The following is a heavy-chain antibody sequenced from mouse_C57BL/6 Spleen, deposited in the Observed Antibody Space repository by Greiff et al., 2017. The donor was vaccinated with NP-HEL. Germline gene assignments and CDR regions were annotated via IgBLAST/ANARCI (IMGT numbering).Heavy chain of an antibody. D-gene: IGHD2-4*01. CDR3: TGPPYDYDAAWFAY. CDR2: IRLKSDNYAT. V-gene: IGHV6-3*01. CDR1: GFTFSNYW. Sequence: EVHLVESGGGLVQPGGSMKLSCVASGFTFSNYWMNWVRQSPEKGLEWVAQIRLKSDNYATHYAESVKGRFTISRDDSKSSVYLQMNNLRAEDTGIYYWTGPPYDYDAAWFAYWGQGTLVTVSA. J-gene: IGHJ3*01.